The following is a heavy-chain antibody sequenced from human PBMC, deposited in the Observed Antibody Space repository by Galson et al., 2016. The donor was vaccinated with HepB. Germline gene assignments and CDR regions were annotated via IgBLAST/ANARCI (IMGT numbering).Heavy chain of an antibody. CDR2: ISSASSTI. J-gene: IGHJ4*02. D-gene: IGHD5-18*01. V-gene: IGHV3-48*02. CDR1: GFTFCSYS. CDR3: AREKTATIDY. Sequence: SLRLSCATSGFTFCSYSMNWVRRAPGKGLEWVSYISSASSTIYYADSVKGRFTISRGNAKNSLYLQMNSLRNEDTAVYYCAREKTATIDYWGQGTLVTVSS.